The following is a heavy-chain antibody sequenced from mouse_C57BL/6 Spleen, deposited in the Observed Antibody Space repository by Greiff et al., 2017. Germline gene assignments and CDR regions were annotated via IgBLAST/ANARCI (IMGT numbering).Heavy chain of an antibody. CDR2: IDPSDSYT. CDR3: ARREYGYDDAWFAY. Sequence: QVQLQQSGAELVKPGASVKLSCKASGYTFTSYWMQWVKQRPGQGLEWIGEIDPSDSYTNYNQKFKGKATLTVDTSSSTAYMQLSSLTSEDSAVYYCARREYGYDDAWFAYWGQGTLVTVSA. J-gene: IGHJ3*01. V-gene: IGHV1-50*01. CDR1: GYTFTSYW. D-gene: IGHD2-2*01.